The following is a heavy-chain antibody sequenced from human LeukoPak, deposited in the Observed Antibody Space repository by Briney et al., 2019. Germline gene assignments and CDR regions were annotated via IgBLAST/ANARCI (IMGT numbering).Heavy chain of an antibody. CDR3: AKDQDYYGSGSYYND. V-gene: IGHV1-8*01. CDR1: GYTFTSYD. J-gene: IGHJ4*02. CDR2: MNPNSGNT. Sequence: ASVKVSCKASGYTFTSYDINWVRQATGQGLEWMGWMNPNSGNTGYAQKFQGRVTMTRNTSISTAYMELSSLRSEDTAVYYCAKDQDYYGSGSYYNDWGQGTLVTVSS. D-gene: IGHD3-10*01.